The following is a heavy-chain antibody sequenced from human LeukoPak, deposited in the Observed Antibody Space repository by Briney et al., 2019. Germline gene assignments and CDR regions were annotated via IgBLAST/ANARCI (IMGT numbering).Heavy chain of an antibody. V-gene: IGHV1-18*01. CDR3: ARGYCSGGSCYHFDY. Sequence: VSVKVSCKASGYTFTSYGISWVRQAPGQGLEWMGWISAYNGNTNYAQKLQGRVTMTTDTSTSTAYMELRSLRSDDTAVYYCARGYCSGGSCYHFDYWGQGTLVTVSS. D-gene: IGHD2-15*01. CDR1: GYTFTSYG. J-gene: IGHJ4*02. CDR2: ISAYNGNT.